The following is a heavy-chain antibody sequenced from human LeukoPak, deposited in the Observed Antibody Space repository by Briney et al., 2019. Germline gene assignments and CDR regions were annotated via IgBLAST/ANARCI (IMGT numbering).Heavy chain of an antibody. Sequence: SETLSLPCTVSGGSISSYYWSWIRQPPGKGLEWIGYSYYSGSTNYNPYLKSRVTISVDTSKNQFSLKLSSVTAADTAVYYCASYCSSTSCNDAFDIWGQGTMVTVSS. J-gene: IGHJ3*02. CDR1: GGSISSYY. V-gene: IGHV4-59*13. CDR3: ASYCSSTSCNDAFDI. CDR2: SYYSGST. D-gene: IGHD2-2*01.